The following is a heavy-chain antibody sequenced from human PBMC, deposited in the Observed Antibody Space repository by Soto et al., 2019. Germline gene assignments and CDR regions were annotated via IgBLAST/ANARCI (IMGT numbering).Heavy chain of an antibody. Sequence: QVQLQQWGAGLLKPSETLSLTCAVYGGSFSGYYWSWIRQPPGKGLEWIGEINHSGSTNYNPSLKGRAILSVDTSKNQFSLKLSSVTAADTDVYYCARGGRWLVDFAYWGQGTLVTVSS. J-gene: IGHJ4*02. CDR3: ARGGRWLVDFAY. CDR2: INHSGST. CDR1: GGSFSGYY. D-gene: IGHD6-19*01. V-gene: IGHV4-34*01.